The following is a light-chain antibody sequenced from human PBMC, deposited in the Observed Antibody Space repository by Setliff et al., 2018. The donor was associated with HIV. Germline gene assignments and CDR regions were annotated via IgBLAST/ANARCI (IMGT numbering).Light chain of an antibody. CDR3: CSHTRTLNPFV. CDR2: DVT. J-gene: IGLJ1*01. CDR1: SSDVGGSNH. V-gene: IGLV2-14*03. Sequence: ALTQPASVSGSPGQSIAISCTGTSSDVGGSNHVSWYQQHPGKAPRLIIYDVTNRPSGVSDRFSGSKSGNTASLIISGLQAEDDADYYCCSHTRTLNPFVFGTGTKVTVL.